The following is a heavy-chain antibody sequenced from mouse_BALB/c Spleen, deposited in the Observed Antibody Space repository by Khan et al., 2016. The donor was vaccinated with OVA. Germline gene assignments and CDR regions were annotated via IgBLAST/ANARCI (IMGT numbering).Heavy chain of an antibody. CDR3: ARRNYFGYTFAY. D-gene: IGHD1-2*01. CDR1: GYTFTDYY. Sequence: QVQLKQSGAELARPGASVKLSCKASGYTFTDYYTNWVKQRTGQGLEWIGEIYPRSGNTYYNEKFKGKATLTADKSSSIAYMQLSSLTSEDSAVYFCARRNYFGYTFAYWGQGTLVTVSA. CDR2: IYPRSGNT. V-gene: IGHV1-77*01. J-gene: IGHJ3*01.